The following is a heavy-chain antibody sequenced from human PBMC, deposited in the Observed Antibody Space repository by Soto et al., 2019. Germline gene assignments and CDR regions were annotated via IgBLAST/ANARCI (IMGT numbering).Heavy chain of an antibody. V-gene: IGHV3-48*02. Sequence: EVQLVESGGGLVQPGGSLNFACEASGFTFSSNGMNWVRQAPGKGLEWVSFISIGSSTINYADSVRGRFTISRDNAKNSLYLQMKSLRDEDTAVYYCASDWGVYDSDIRTHIPHLDSWGQGTLVTVSS. CDR1: GFTFSSNG. CDR3: ASDWGVYDSDIRTHIPHLDS. D-gene: IGHD3-22*01. J-gene: IGHJ4*02. CDR2: ISIGSSTI.